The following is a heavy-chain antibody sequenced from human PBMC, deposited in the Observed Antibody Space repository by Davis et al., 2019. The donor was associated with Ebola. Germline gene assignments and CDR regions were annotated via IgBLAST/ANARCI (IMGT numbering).Heavy chain of an antibody. J-gene: IGHJ6*02. CDR2: ISWRGTYT. Sequence: GESLKISCAASGFTFSHNAMNWVRPAPGKGLEWVSTISWRGTYTYYADSVKGRFTISRDNSDNTLYLQMNILRAEDKALYYCARDLEPFGDYYYYYYSMDVWGQGTTVAVSS. CDR3: ARDLEPFGDYYYYYYSMDV. V-gene: IGHV3-23*01. CDR1: GFTFSHNA. D-gene: IGHD4-17*01.